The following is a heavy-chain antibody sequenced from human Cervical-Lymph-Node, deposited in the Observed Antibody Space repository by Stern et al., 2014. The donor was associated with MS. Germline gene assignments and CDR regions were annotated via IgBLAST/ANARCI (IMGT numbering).Heavy chain of an antibody. CDR1: GFTFTSSA. J-gene: IGHJ4*02. Sequence: QLVQSEPEVQKPGTSVKVSCKASGFTFTSSAVQWVRQARGQLLKWIGWIVVGSGNTNYAQKFQERVTITRDMSTSTAYMELSSLRSEDTAVYYCAADVTNTIFGVVPPDYWGQGTLVTVSS. D-gene: IGHD3-3*01. V-gene: IGHV1-58*01. CDR3: AADVTNTIFGVVPPDY. CDR2: IVVGSGNT.